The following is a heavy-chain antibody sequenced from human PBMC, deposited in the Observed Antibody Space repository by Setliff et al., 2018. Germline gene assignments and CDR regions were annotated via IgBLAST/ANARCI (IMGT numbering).Heavy chain of an antibody. V-gene: IGHV4-59*01. CDR1: GGSISGDY. Sequence: SETLSLTCTVSGGSISGDYWNWIRQSPGKGLEWIGNLYYTGSANFNPSLKSRVTMSIGTSKNQFSLKLSSVTAADTAVYYCARAQDHSLVGRWYFDLWGRGTLVTVSS. CDR3: ARAQDHSLVGRWYFDL. D-gene: IGHD2-8*02. CDR2: LYYTGSA. J-gene: IGHJ2*01.